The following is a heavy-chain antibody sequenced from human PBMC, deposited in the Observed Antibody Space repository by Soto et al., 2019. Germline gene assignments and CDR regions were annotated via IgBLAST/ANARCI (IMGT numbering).Heavy chain of an antibody. J-gene: IGHJ4*02. D-gene: IGHD1-26*01. CDR3: ARDKSGIVGARYFDY. CDR2: LIPIFGTA. V-gene: IGHV1-69*01. Sequence: QVQLVQSGAEVKKPGSSVKVSCKASGGTFSSYAISWVRQAPGQGLEWMGGLIPIFGTANYAQKFQGRVTITADETTSTAYMELSSLRSENTAVYYCARDKSGIVGARYFDYWGQGTLVTVSS. CDR1: GGTFSSYA.